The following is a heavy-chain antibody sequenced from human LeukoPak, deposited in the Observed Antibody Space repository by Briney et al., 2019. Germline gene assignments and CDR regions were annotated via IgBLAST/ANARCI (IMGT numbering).Heavy chain of an antibody. J-gene: IGHJ4*02. CDR1: GFTFSSYA. CDR3: AKHHYVGDFWSGSIFDY. Sequence: GGSLRVSCAASGFTFSSYAMSWVRQAPGKGLEGVSVISGSGGNTYYADSVKGRFTISRDNSKNTLYLQMNSLRAEDTAVYYCAKHHYVGDFWSGSIFDYWGQGTLVTVSS. V-gene: IGHV3-23*01. CDR2: ISGSGGNT. D-gene: IGHD3-3*01.